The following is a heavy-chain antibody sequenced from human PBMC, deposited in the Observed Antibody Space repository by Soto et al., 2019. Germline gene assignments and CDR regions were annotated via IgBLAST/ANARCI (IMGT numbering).Heavy chain of an antibody. J-gene: IGHJ4*02. Sequence: PGGSLRLSCAASGFPFSSYAMSWVRQAPGKGLEWVSGIGGSGGDTFYADSVKGRFTVSRDNAENTLSLELNSLRVEDTAIYYCARRSWRGRADYWGQGILVTVS. D-gene: IGHD3-3*01. CDR1: GFPFSSYA. V-gene: IGHV3-23*01. CDR3: ARRSWRGRADY. CDR2: IGGSGGDT.